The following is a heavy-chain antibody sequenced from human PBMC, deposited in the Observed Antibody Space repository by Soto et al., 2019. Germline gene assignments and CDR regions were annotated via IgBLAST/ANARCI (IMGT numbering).Heavy chain of an antibody. V-gene: IGHV4-30-4*01. Sequence: TLSLTCTVSGDSISNSEYYWSWIRQPPGLGLDWIGYIYYSGSTYYTPSLKSRVTISIDTSKNQFSLQLSSVTAADTAVYYCARGYCSDGSCYSPPNWFDPWGQGTLVTVSS. CDR3: ARGYCSDGSCYSPPNWFDP. CDR1: GDSISNSEYY. D-gene: IGHD2-15*01. CDR2: IYYSGST. J-gene: IGHJ5*02.